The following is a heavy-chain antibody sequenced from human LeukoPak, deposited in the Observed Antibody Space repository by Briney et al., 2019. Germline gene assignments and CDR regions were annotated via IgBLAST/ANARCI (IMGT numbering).Heavy chain of an antibody. V-gene: IGHV1-46*01. J-gene: IGHJ5*02. D-gene: IGHD3-3*01. Sequence: ASVKVSCKASGYTFTSYYMHWVRQAPGQGLEWMGIINPSGGSTSYAQKFQGRVTMTRDTSTSTVYMELSSLRSEDTAVYYCARGRGYDFWSGVLEDWFDPWGQGTLVTVSS. CDR2: INPSGGST. CDR3: ARGRGYDFWSGVLEDWFDP. CDR1: GYTFTSYY.